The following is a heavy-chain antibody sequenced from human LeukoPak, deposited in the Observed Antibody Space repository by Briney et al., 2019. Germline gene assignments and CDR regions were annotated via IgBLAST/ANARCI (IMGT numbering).Heavy chain of an antibody. CDR3: ARQIVGSSWNYYYSYMDV. Sequence: TSETLSLTCSVSGGSISSSLYHWGWLRQPPGKGLEWIGNVFHSGNAYYSPSLQSRVAISVDMSNNQFSLKLTSVTAGDTAVYYCARQIVGSSWNYYYSYMDVWGKGTSLTVSS. CDR2: VFHSGNA. D-gene: IGHD1-1*01. J-gene: IGHJ6*03. V-gene: IGHV4-39*01. CDR1: GGSISSSLYH.